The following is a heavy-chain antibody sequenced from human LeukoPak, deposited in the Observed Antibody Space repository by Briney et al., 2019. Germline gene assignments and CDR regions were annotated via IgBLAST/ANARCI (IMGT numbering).Heavy chain of an antibody. J-gene: IGHJ3*01. D-gene: IGHD3-9*01. CDR3: AKPGRCFEDPLDV. Sequence: PGGSLTLSCAVSGFPFRIFGMLWARRAPGRGRQWVAFIRSDGINEYYAGSVRARFTISRDNSRNTLFLQMNSLRVEDTAVYYCAKPGRCFEDPLDVWGRGTMVLVSS. V-gene: IGHV3-30*02. CDR1: GFPFRIFG. CDR2: IRSDGINE.